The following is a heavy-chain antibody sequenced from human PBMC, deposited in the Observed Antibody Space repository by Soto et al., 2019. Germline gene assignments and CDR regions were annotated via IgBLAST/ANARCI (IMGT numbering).Heavy chain of an antibody. Sequence: EVQLVESGGNLAQPGGSLRLSCAASGFTFSTYPMHWVRQGPGPGLEYVAGISGNGGSTHYAHSVKGRFTISRDNSKSTLYLQMGSLRAEDMAVYYCGGYYCPGCVCYTIFDYWGQGTLVTVSS. CDR3: GGYYCPGCVCYTIFDY. D-gene: IGHD2-8*02. J-gene: IGHJ4*02. CDR2: ISGNGGST. V-gene: IGHV3-64*01. CDR1: GFTFSTYP.